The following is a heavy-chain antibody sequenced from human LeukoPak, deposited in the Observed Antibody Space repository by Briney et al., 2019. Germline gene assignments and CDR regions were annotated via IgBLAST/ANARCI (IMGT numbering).Heavy chain of an antibody. CDR2: IRSKAFGGTP. Sequence: HSGGSLRLSCSASGFTFDDYAVSWFRQAPGKGLEWVGFIRSKAFGGTPEYAAPVRGRFTISRDDSKSIAYLQRNSLKTKDTAVYYCTRNTVTVHFDYWSQGTLVTVSS. CDR1: GFTFDDYA. J-gene: IGHJ4*02. V-gene: IGHV3-49*03. D-gene: IGHD4-17*01. CDR3: TRNTVTVHFDY.